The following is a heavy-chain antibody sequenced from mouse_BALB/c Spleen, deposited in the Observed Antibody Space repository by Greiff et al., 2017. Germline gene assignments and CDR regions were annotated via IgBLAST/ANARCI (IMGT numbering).Heavy chain of an antibody. CDR2: ISSGGSYT. CDR3: ARQEDPAWFAY. J-gene: IGHJ3*01. CDR1: GFTFSSYA. Sequence: VQLKESGGGLVKPGGSLKLSCAASGFTFSSYAMSWVRQTPEKRLEWVATISSGGSYTYYPDSVKGRFTISRDNAKNTLYLQMSSLRSEDTAMYYCARQEDPAWFAYWGQGTLVTVSA. V-gene: IGHV5-9-3*01.